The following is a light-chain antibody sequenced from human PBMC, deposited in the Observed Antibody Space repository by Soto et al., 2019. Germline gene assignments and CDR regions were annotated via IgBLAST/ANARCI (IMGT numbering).Light chain of an antibody. CDR3: CSYAGTYNFWV. Sequence: QSVLTQPRSVSGSPGQSVTIYCTGTNSDIGGDNYVSWYQQHPGKAPKVMIYDVSRRPSGVPDRFSGSKSGNTASLTISGLQADDEADYYCCSYAGTYNFWVFGGGTQLTVL. CDR2: DVS. V-gene: IGLV2-11*01. J-gene: IGLJ3*02. CDR1: NSDIGGDNY.